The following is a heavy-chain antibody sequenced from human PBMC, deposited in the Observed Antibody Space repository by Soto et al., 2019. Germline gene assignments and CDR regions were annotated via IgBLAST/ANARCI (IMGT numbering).Heavy chain of an antibody. CDR3: DRPKGDYGRWFDT. CDR2: IYYSGST. D-gene: IGHD4-17*01. V-gene: IGHV4-30-4*01. CDR1: GGSISSGDYY. Sequence: SETLSLTCTVSGGSISSGDYYWSWIRQPPEKGLEWIGYIYYSGSTYYNPSLKSRVTISVDTSKNQFSLKLSSVTAADTAVYYRDRPKGDYGRWFDTWGQGTLVTVSS. J-gene: IGHJ5*02.